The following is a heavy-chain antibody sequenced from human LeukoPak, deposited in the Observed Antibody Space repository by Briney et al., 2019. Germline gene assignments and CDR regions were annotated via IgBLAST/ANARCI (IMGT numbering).Heavy chain of an antibody. V-gene: IGHV4-34*01. CDR1: GGSFSGYY. CDR3: ARRSRIVGATPFDY. Sequence: SETLSLTCAVYGGSFSGYYWSWIRQPPGKGLEWIGEINHSGSTNYNPSLKSRATISVDTSKNQFSLKLSSVTAADTAVYYCARRSRIVGATPFDYWGQGTLVTVSS. D-gene: IGHD1-26*01. J-gene: IGHJ4*02. CDR2: INHSGST.